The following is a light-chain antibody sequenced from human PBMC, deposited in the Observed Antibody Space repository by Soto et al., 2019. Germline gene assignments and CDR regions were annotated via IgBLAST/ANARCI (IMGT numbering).Light chain of an antibody. CDR3: FQYYNSSPYT. Sequence: DIQVTQSPSTLSASVGDRVTITCRASQSISSHLAWYRQKPGKAPNLLIFATANLHVGVPSRISPSGTGTRSTLTIINLQADEFATFSCFQYYNSSPYTFGQGTNLEI. CDR2: ATA. CDR1: QSISSH. V-gene: IGKV1-5*03. J-gene: IGKJ2*01.